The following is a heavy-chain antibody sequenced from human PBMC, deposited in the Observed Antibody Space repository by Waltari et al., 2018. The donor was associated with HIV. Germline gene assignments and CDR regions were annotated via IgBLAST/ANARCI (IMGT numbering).Heavy chain of an antibody. D-gene: IGHD6-13*01. Sequence: QVQLVDAGGGVVQTGRSLRLSCATSGFTPSSYGVHWVRQAPGKGLELVTVIWYDGSKKYYADSVKGRFTISRDNSKNTLYLQMNSLRIEDTAVYYCARKYSSSWGAPFDYWGQGTLVTVSS. CDR2: IWYDGSKK. CDR1: GFTPSSYG. CDR3: ARKYSSSWGAPFDY. V-gene: IGHV3-33*01. J-gene: IGHJ4*02.